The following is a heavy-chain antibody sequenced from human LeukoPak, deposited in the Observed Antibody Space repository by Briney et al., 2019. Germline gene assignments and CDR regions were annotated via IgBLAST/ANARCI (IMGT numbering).Heavy chain of an antibody. Sequence: PGGSLRLSCAASGFTFSNYWMHWVRQAPGEGLVWVSRINIDGSNTTYADSVKGRFTISRDNAKNTLYLRMNSLRAEDTAVYYCARDDYGDYQFDYWGQGTLVTVSS. V-gene: IGHV3-74*01. D-gene: IGHD4-17*01. CDR1: GFTFSNYW. CDR2: INIDGSNT. J-gene: IGHJ4*02. CDR3: ARDDYGDYQFDY.